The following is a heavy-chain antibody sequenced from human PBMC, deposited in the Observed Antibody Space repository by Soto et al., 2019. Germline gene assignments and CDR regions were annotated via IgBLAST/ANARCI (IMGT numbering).Heavy chain of an antibody. V-gene: IGHV4-59*08. Sequence: QVQLQESGPGLVKPSETLSLTCTVSGGSISSYYWSWIRQPPGKGLEWIGYIFYSGSTNNNPSLKSRVTSSGDTSKNQSSLKWSSETAADTALYHCARRYSSGIDCGCQGTLVTVSS. D-gene: IGHD6-19*01. CDR1: GGSISSYY. CDR3: ARRYSSGIDC. CDR2: IFYSGST. J-gene: IGHJ4*02.